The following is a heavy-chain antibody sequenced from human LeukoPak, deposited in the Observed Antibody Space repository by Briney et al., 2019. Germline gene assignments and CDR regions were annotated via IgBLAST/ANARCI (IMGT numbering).Heavy chain of an antibody. V-gene: IGHV4-34*01. J-gene: IGHJ4*02. CDR1: GGSFSGYY. CDR2: INHSGST. D-gene: IGHD3-22*01. Sequence: SETLSLTCAVYGGSFSGYYWSWIRQPPGKGLEWIGEINHSGSTNYNPSLKSRVTISVDTSKNQFSLKLSSVTAADTAVYYCARGTGHYYDSSAYFDYWGQGTLVTVSS. CDR3: ARGTGHYYDSSAYFDY.